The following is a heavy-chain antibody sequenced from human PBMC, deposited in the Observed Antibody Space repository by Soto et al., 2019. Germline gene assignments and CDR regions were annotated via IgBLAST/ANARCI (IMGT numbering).Heavy chain of an antibody. CDR2: INSDGSST. J-gene: IGHJ4*02. D-gene: IGHD6-19*01. CDR1: GFTFSSYW. V-gene: IGHV3-74*01. CDR3: ARDSAGGAVAASCFDY. Sequence: GGSLRLSCAASGFTFSSYWMHWVRQAPGKGLVWVSRINSDGSSTSYADSVKGRFTISRDNAKNTLYLQMNSLRAEDTAVYYCARDSAGGAVAASCFDYWGQGTLVTVSS.